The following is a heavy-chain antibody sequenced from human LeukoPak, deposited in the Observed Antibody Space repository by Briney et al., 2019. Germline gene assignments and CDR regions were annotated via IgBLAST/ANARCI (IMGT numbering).Heavy chain of an antibody. CDR1: GFIFSNYG. D-gene: IGHD3-22*01. CDR3: AKGARSSSGYTTD. V-gene: IGHV3-30*02. Sequence: GGSLRLSCATSGFIFSNYGMHWVRQAPGKGLEWVAFIRYDGSKKYYSDSVKGRFTISRDNAKNSLFLQMNSLKTEDTAFYYCAKGARSSSGYTTDWGQGILVTVSS. J-gene: IGHJ4*02. CDR2: IRYDGSKK.